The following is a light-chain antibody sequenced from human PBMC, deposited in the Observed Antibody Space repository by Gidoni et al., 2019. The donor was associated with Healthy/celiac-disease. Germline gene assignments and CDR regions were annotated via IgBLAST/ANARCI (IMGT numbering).Light chain of an antibody. CDR1: SSDVGGYNY. CDR3: SSYAGSNNGV. CDR2: EVS. V-gene: IGLV2-8*01. Sequence: QSALTQPPSASGSPGQPVTNSCTGTSSDVGGYNYVSWYQQHPGKAPKLMIYEVSKRPSGVPDLFSGSKSGNTASLTVSGLQAEDEADYYCSSYAGSNNGVFGTWTKVTVL. J-gene: IGLJ1*01.